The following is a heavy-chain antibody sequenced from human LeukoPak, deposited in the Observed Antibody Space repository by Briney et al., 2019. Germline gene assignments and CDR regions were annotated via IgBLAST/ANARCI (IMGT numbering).Heavy chain of an antibody. V-gene: IGHV1-69*05. CDR2: IIPIFGTA. J-gene: IGHJ5*02. CDR3: AGTGTTHWFDP. Sequence: ASVKVSCKASGGTFSSYAISWVRQAPGQGPEWMGGIIPIFGTANYAQKFQGRVTITTDESTSTAYMELSSLRSEDTAVYYCAGTGTTHWFDPWGQGTLVTVSS. D-gene: IGHD1-7*01. CDR1: GGTFSSYA.